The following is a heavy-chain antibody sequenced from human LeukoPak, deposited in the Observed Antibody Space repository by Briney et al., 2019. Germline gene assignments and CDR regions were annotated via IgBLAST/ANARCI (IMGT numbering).Heavy chain of an antibody. CDR2: IYYSGST. Sequence: SETLSLTCTVSGGSISSYYWSWIRQPPGKGLEWIGYIYYSGSTNYNPSLKSRVTISVDTSKNQFSLKLSSVTAADTAVYYCARVGLSNDYGDYTTFDYWGQGTLVTVPS. CDR1: GGSISSYY. J-gene: IGHJ4*02. CDR3: ARVGLSNDYGDYTTFDY. V-gene: IGHV4-59*01. D-gene: IGHD4-17*01.